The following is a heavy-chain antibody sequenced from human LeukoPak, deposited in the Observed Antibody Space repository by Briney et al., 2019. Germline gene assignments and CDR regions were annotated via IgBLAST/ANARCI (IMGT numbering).Heavy chain of an antibody. CDR2: IYTSGST. Sequence: PSETLSLTCTVSGGSISSYYWSWIRQPAGKGLEWIGRIYTSGSTNYNPSLKSRVTMSVDTSKNQSSLKLSSVTAADTAVYYCARDRAYYDFWSGYDVWGQGTTVTVSS. CDR3: ARDRAYYDFWSGYDV. V-gene: IGHV4-4*07. CDR1: GGSISSYY. J-gene: IGHJ6*02. D-gene: IGHD3-3*01.